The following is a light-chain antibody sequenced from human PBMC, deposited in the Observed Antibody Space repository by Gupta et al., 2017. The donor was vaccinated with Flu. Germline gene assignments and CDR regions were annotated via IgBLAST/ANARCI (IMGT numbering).Light chain of an antibody. V-gene: IGLV4-69*01. J-gene: IGLJ3*02. Sequence: QLVLTQSPSASASLGASVKLTCTLSSGHSSYAIAWHQQQPEKGPRYLMKLNSDGSHSTGGGIPDRFACSSSGAERYLTISSLDSDDEADYYCQTWGTGIRVFGGGTKLTVL. CDR1: SGHSSYA. CDR3: QTWGTGIRV. CDR2: LNSDGSH.